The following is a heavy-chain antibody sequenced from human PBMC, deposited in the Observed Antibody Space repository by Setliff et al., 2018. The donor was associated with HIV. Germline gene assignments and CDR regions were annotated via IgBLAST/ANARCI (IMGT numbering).Heavy chain of an antibody. CDR2: ISGSGRGT. V-gene: IGHV3-23*01. CDR3: ARDDRWVYNDYLDY. D-gene: IGHD3-10*01. Sequence: GGSLRLSCAASGFTFSDYAMSWVRQAPGKGLEWVSAISGSGRGTYYADSVKGRFTISRDNSKNTLYLQVDSLRTEDTAVYFCARDDRWVYNDYLDYWGQGTLVTVSS. J-gene: IGHJ4*02. CDR1: GFTFSDYA.